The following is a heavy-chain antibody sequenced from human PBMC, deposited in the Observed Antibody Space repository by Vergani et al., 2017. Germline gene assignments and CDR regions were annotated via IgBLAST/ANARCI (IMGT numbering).Heavy chain of an antibody. CDR1: GFTFSSYA. J-gene: IGHJ4*02. D-gene: IGHD2-2*01. CDR3: AMDQVGIVVVPAAMNY. V-gene: IGHV3-23*01. Sequence: EVQLLESGGGLVQPGGSLRLSCAASGFTFSSYAMSWVRQAPGKGLEWVSAISGSGGSTYYADSVKGRFTISRDNSKNTLYLRMNSLRAEDTAVYYCAMDQVGIVVVPAAMNYWGQGTLVTVSS. CDR2: ISGSGGST.